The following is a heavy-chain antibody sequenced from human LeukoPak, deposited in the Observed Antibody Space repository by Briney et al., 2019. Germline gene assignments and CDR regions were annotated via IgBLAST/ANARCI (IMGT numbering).Heavy chain of an antibody. CDR3: ARVAAAGTPDKYYYYYYMDV. Sequence: GASVKVSCKASGGTFSSYAISWVRQVPGQGLEWMGGIIPIFGTANYAQKFQGRVTITTDESTSTAYMELSSLRSEDTAVYYCARVAAAGTPDKYYYYYYMDVWGKGTTVTVSS. CDR2: IIPIFGTA. CDR1: GGTFSSYA. J-gene: IGHJ6*03. D-gene: IGHD6-13*01. V-gene: IGHV1-69*05.